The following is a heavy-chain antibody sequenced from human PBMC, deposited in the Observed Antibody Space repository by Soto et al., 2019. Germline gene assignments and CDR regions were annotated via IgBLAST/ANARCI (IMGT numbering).Heavy chain of an antibody. CDR2: ISSSSSTI. D-gene: IGHD4-4*01. Sequence: XGSLRLSCSAAGFTFSSASMNWVRQVPGKGREWVSYISSSSSTISYADTVKGRITTTRDNAKITLYLQMKSFRHEDTAVYYCARDRGGLHPDAFDIWGQGTMVTVSS. V-gene: IGHV3-48*02. J-gene: IGHJ3*02. CDR3: ARDRGGLHPDAFDI. CDR1: GFTFSSAS.